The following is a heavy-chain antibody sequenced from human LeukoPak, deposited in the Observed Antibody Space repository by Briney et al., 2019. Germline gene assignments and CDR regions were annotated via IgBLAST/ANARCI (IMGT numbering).Heavy chain of an antibody. CDR2: IYPDDSDT. CDR1: GYSFTNYW. Sequence: GESLKISCKGSGYSFTNYWIAWVRQMPGKGLEWMGIIYPDDSDTRYSPSFQGQVTISADKSISTAYLQWSSLKATDTAMYYCARLALSSGSYLVDYWGQGTLVTVSS. CDR3: ARLALSSGSYLVDY. J-gene: IGHJ4*02. V-gene: IGHV5-51*01. D-gene: IGHD6-19*01.